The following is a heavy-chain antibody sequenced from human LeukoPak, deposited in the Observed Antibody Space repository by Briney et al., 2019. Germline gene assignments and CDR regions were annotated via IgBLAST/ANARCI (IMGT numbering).Heavy chain of an antibody. CDR3: ARSYSSSPGGKGVWFDP. J-gene: IGHJ5*02. V-gene: IGHV6-1*01. CDR2: TYYRSKWYN. D-gene: IGHD6-6*01. CDR1: GDSVSSNSAA. Sequence: SQTLSLTCAISGDSVSSNSAAWNWIRQSPSRGLEWLGRTYYRSKWYNDYAVSVKSRITINPDTSKNQFSLQPNSVTPEDTAVYYCARSYSSSPGGKGVWFDPWGQGTLVTVSS.